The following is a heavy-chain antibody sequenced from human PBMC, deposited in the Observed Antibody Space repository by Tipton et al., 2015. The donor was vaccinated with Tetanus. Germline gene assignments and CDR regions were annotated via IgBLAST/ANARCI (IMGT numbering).Heavy chain of an antibody. CDR2: ISSSNGYI. J-gene: IGHJ4*02. CDR1: GFTFGSYN. Sequence: SLRLSCAASGFTFGSYNMIWVRQAPGKGLEWVSSISSSNGYIYYTDSVKGRFTISRDNAKNSLYLQVNSLRAEDTAVYYCARAPNRISRAHDYWGQGTQITVSS. CDR3: ARAPNRISRAHDY. D-gene: IGHD1-14*01. V-gene: IGHV3-21*01.